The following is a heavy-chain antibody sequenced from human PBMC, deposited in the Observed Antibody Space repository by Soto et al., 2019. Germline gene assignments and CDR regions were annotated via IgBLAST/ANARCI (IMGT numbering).Heavy chain of an antibody. CDR2: IYYSGST. J-gene: IGHJ4*02. D-gene: IGHD2-2*01. CDR1: GGSISSYY. Sequence: SETLSLTCTVSGGSISSYYWSWIRQPPGKGLEWIGYIYYSGSTNYNPSLKSRVTVSVDTSKNQFSLKLSSVTAADTAVYYCARGEGYCSSTGCSVELFDYWGQGTLVTVSS. V-gene: IGHV4-59*01. CDR3: ARGEGYCSSTGCSVELFDY.